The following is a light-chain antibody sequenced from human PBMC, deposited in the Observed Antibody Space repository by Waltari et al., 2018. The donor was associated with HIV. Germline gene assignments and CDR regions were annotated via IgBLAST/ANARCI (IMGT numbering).Light chain of an antibody. CDR1: NIGSKS. V-gene: IGLV3-21*02. J-gene: IGLJ3*02. Sequence: SYVLTQPPSVSVAPGRTASLTCGGNNIGSKSVHWYQQKPGQAPVLVVYDDSDRPSGCPYRFSGSNSGNAATLTISRVEAGDEADYYCQVWDSSTDHVVFGGGTQLTVL. CDR2: DDS. CDR3: QVWDSSTDHVV.